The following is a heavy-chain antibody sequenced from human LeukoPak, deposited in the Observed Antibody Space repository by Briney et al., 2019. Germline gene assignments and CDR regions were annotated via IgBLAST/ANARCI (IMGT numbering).Heavy chain of an antibody. CDR2: ISSNGGST. CDR1: GFTFSSYA. CDR3: VKIGPYSSGLTDY. J-gene: IGHJ4*02. D-gene: IGHD6-19*01. Sequence: GGSLRLSCSASGFTFSSYAMHWVRQAPGKGLEYVSAISSNGGSTYYADSVKGRFTISRDNSKNTLYLQMSSLRAEDTAVYYCVKIGPYSSGLTDYWGQGTLVTVSS. V-gene: IGHV3-64D*06.